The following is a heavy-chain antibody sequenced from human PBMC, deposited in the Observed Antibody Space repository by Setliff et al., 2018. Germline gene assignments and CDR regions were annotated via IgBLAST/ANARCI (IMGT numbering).Heavy chain of an antibody. Sequence: PGGSLRLSCAASGFSFNTYGMHWVRQAPGEGLEWVAFVQFDGSNKYYADSVLGRFTISRDNIKNTAFLQMNSLRAEDTAIYYCARDQARWLVAAGTFDYWGQGVLVTVSS. CDR2: VQFDGSNK. D-gene: IGHD1-1*01. CDR3: ARDQARWLVAAGTFDY. V-gene: IGHV3-30*02. J-gene: IGHJ4*02. CDR1: GFSFNTYG.